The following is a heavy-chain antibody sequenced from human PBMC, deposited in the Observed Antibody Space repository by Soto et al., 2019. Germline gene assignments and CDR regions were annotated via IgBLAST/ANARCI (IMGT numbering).Heavy chain of an antibody. CDR2: ISNDGTYK. Sequence: GGSLRLSCAASGFTLSYYGMHWVRQAPGKGLQWVAAISNDGTYKYYADSVKGRFTISRDSSKNTLYLQMNRLRVEDTAVYYCEKDPSDIVAVVPATWGQGTMVTVSS. CDR3: EKDPSDIVAVVPAT. V-gene: IGHV3-30*18. D-gene: IGHD2-15*01. CDR1: GFTLSYYG. J-gene: IGHJ3*01.